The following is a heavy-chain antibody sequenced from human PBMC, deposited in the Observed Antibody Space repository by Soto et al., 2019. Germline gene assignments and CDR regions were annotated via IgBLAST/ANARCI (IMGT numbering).Heavy chain of an antibody. CDR3: ARGEAVVVVAATLNWFDP. D-gene: IGHD2-15*01. J-gene: IGHJ5*02. Sequence: SVKVSCKASGFTFTSSAMQWVRQARGQRLEWIGWIVVGSGNTNYAQKFQERVTITRDMSTSTAYMELNSLRDEDTAVYYCARGEAVVVVAATLNWFDPWGQGTLVTVSS. CDR2: IVVGSGNT. CDR1: GFTFTSSA. V-gene: IGHV1-58*02.